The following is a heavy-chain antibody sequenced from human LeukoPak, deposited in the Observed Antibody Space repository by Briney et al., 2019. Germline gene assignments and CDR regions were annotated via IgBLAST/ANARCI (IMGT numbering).Heavy chain of an antibody. J-gene: IGHJ6*03. D-gene: IGHD5-18*01. V-gene: IGHV3-74*01. CDR1: GFTFSSYW. CDR2: INSDGSST. CDR3: AKEGNVDTAMGFDYMDV. Sequence: PGGSLRLSCAASGFTFSSYWMHWVRQAPGKGLVWVSRINSDGSSTSYADSVKGRFTISRDNAKNTLYLQMNSLRAEDTAVYYCAKEGNVDTAMGFDYMDVWGKGPRSPSP.